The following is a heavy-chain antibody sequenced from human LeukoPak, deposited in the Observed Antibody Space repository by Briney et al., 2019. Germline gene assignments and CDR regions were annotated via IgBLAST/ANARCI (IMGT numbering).Heavy chain of an antibody. D-gene: IGHD1-1*01. CDR2: IYHSGST. CDR1: GGSISSGGYS. Sequence: PSQTLSLTCAVSGGSISSGGYSWSWIRQPPGKGLEWIGCIYHSGSTYYNPSLKSRVTISVDRSKNQFSLKLSSVTAADTAVYYCARVQPYYYGMDVWGQGTTVTVSS. J-gene: IGHJ6*02. V-gene: IGHV4-30-2*01. CDR3: ARVQPYYYGMDV.